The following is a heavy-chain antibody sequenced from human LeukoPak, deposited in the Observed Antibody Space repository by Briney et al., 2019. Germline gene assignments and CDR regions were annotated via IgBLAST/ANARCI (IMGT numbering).Heavy chain of an antibody. Sequence: GGSLRLSCAASGFTFSSYAMSWVRQAPGKGLEWVSAISGSGGSKYYADSVKGRFTISRDNSKNTLYLQMNSLRAEDTAVYYCAKKLYNWNYEPFYYWGQGTLVTVSS. D-gene: IGHD1-7*01. CDR3: AKKLYNWNYEPFYY. CDR1: GFTFSSYA. CDR2: ISGSGGSK. J-gene: IGHJ4*02. V-gene: IGHV3-23*01.